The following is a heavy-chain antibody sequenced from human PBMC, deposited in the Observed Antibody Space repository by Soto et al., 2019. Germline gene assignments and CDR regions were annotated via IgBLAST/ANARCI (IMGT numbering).Heavy chain of an antibody. CDR2: ISAYNGNT. V-gene: IGHV1-18*04. CDR1: GYTFTSYG. Sequence: ASVKVSCKASGYTFTSYGISWVRQAPGQGLEWMGWISAYNGNTNYAQKLQGRVTITRDTSASTAHMELSSLRSEDTAVYYCACDSSGYLDYWGQGTLVTVSS. J-gene: IGHJ4*02. D-gene: IGHD3-22*01. CDR3: ACDSSGYLDY.